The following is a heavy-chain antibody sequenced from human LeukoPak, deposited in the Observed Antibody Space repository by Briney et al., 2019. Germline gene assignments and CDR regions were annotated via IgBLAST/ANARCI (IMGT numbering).Heavy chain of an antibody. J-gene: IGHJ4*02. Sequence: GGSLRLSCAASGFTFSSYGMHWVRQAPGKGLEWVAVISYDGSNKYYADSVKGRFTISRDNSKNTLYLQMNSLRAEDTAVYYCARDQGASSGCPDYWGQGTLVTVSS. CDR2: ISYDGSNK. D-gene: IGHD6-19*01. V-gene: IGHV3-30*03. CDR1: GFTFSSYG. CDR3: ARDQGASSGCPDY.